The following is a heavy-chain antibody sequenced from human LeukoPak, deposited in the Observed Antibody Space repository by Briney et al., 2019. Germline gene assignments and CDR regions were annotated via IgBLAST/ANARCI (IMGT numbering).Heavy chain of an antibody. J-gene: IGHJ6*03. Sequence: PGGSLRLSCAASGFTFSSYAMSWVRQAPGKGLEWVSAISGSGGSTYHADSVKGRFTISRDNSKNTLYLQMNSLRAEDTAVYYCAKDLAHHGLYYYMDVWGKGTTVTVSS. CDR3: AKDLAHHGLYYYMDV. V-gene: IGHV3-23*01. CDR1: GFTFSSYA. CDR2: ISGSGGST.